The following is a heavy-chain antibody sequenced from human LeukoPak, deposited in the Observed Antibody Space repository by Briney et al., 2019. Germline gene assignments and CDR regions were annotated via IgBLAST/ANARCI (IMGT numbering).Heavy chain of an antibody. CDR2: ISPSSSYI. Sequence: GGSLRLSCAASGFTFSIYSMNWVRQAPGKGLEWVSPISPSSSYIYYADSVKGRFTVSRDNAKNSLYLQMNSLKAEDTAVYYCARGCGGNCYLNDYWGQGTLVTVSS. J-gene: IGHJ4*02. V-gene: IGHV3-21*01. CDR3: ARGCGGNCYLNDY. CDR1: GFTFSIYS. D-gene: IGHD2-15*01.